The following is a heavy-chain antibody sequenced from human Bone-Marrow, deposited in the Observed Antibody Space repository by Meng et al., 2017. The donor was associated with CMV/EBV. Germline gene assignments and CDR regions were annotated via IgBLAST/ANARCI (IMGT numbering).Heavy chain of an antibody. CDR3: VREVAAAYFDP. Sequence: GESLKISCAASGFTFSNAWMSWVRQAPGKGLEWVGRSRNKANNHVTEYAASVKGRFTISRDDSKNSLYLQMNSLGTEDTAVYFCVREVAAAYFDPWGQGTLVTVSS. CDR2: SRNKANNHVT. CDR1: GFTFSNAW. J-gene: IGHJ5*02. V-gene: IGHV3-72*01. D-gene: IGHD2-15*01.